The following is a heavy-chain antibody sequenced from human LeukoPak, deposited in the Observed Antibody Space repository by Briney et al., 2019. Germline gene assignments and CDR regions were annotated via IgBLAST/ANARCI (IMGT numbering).Heavy chain of an antibody. V-gene: IGHV4-34*01. CDR3: ASAAAGTFDP. Sequence: SETLSLTCAVYGGSFSGYYWSGIRQPPGKGLEWIGEINHSGSTNYNPSLKSRVTISVDTSKNQFSLKLSSVTVADTAVYYCASAAAGTFDPWGQGTLVTVSS. J-gene: IGHJ5*02. CDR1: GGSFSGYY. CDR2: INHSGST. D-gene: IGHD6-13*01.